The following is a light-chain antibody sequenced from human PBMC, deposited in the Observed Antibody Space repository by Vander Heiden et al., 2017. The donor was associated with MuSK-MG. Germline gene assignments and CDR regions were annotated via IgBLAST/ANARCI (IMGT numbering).Light chain of an antibody. Sequence: SYELTQPPSVSVSPGQTARITCSGDAFPKKYAYWYQQKSGQAPVLVIYEDSKRHSGSPERFSGSSSGTMATLTISGAQVEDEADYYCYSTDSSGNHRGVFGGGTKLTVL. CDR2: EDS. V-gene: IGLV3-10*01. J-gene: IGLJ2*01. CDR1: AFPKKY. CDR3: YSTDSSGNHRGV.